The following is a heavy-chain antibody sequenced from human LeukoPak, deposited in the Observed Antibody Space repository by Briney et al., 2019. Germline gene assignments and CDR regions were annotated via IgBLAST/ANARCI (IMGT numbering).Heavy chain of an antibody. CDR3: ARDQEMATGFDY. Sequence: ASVKVSCKASGYTFTSYGISWVRQAPGQGLEWMGWISAYNGNTNYAQKLQGRVTMTTDTSTSTAYKELRSLGSDDTAVYYCARDQEMATGFDYWGQGTLVTVSS. CDR2: ISAYNGNT. CDR1: GYTFTSYG. V-gene: IGHV1-18*01. J-gene: IGHJ4*02. D-gene: IGHD5-24*01.